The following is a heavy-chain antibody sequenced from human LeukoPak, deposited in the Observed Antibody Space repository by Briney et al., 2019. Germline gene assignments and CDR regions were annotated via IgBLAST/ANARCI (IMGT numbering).Heavy chain of an antibody. CDR1: GGSISSSSYY. D-gene: IGHD2-15*01. Sequence: SETLSLTCTVSGGSISSSSYYWGWIRQPPEKGLEWIGTIYYSGTTYYNPSLKSRVTISVDTPKNQFSLKLSSVTAADTAVYYCARHPIKYCSGGSCYGEDWFDPWGQGTLVAVSS. CDR3: ARHPIKYCSGGSCYGEDWFDP. V-gene: IGHV4-39*01. J-gene: IGHJ5*02. CDR2: IYYSGTT.